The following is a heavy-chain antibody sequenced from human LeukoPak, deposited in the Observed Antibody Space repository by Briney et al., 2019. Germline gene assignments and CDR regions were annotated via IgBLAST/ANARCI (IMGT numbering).Heavy chain of an antibody. D-gene: IGHD6-13*01. V-gene: IGHV3-9*01. J-gene: IGHJ4*02. Sequence: GGSLRLSCAASGFTFDDYAMHWVRQAPGKGLEWVSGINWNSGSIAYADSVKGRFTISRDNAKNSLYLQLNSLRVEDTAVYYCKSGGAAPGSFDNWGQGTLVTVSP. CDR3: KSGGAAPGSFDN. CDR1: GFTFDDYA. CDR2: INWNSGSI.